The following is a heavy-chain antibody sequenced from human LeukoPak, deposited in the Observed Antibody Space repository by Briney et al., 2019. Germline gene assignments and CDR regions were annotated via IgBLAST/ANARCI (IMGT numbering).Heavy chain of an antibody. CDR3: AIVKKHCSSGSCLAIYGMYF. J-gene: IGHJ6*04. V-gene: IGHV3-74*01. D-gene: IGHD2-15*01. CDR2: FNIYVSST. Sequence: TVRSLRLSRASSGFTFTSYWMHWVAQAPGKGRMYFSRFNIYVSSTSYANSVKGRFTISSDNAKNTLYLQMNRLRAEDTAVYYWAIVKKHCSSGSCLAIYGMYFWGKGTTVTVSS. CDR1: GFTFTSYW.